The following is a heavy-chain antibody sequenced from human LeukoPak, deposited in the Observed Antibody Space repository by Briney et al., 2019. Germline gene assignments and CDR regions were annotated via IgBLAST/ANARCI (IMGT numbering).Heavy chain of an antibody. CDR2: INHSGST. V-gene: IGHV4-34*01. Sequence: SETPSLTCAVYGGSFSGYYWSWIRQPPGKGLEWIGEINHSGSTNYNPSLKSRVTISVDTSKNQFSLKLSSVTAADTAVYYCARRGSSSWTPIGYWGQGTLVTVSS. D-gene: IGHD6-13*01. J-gene: IGHJ4*02. CDR3: ARRGSSSWTPIGY. CDR1: GGSFSGYY.